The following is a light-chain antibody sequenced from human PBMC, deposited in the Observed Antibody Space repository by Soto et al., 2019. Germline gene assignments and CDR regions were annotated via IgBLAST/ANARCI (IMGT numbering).Light chain of an antibody. Sequence: DIQMTQYPYSLSASVGDRVTITCRASQSISNYLTWYQQKPGKAPRLLIHAASSLQSGVPSRFIGSGSGTDFTLTISSLQPEDFAIYYCQQSYNDPRTLGPGTNVEIQ. V-gene: IGKV1-39*01. J-gene: IGKJ1*01. CDR2: AAS. CDR3: QQSYNDPRT. CDR1: QSISNY.